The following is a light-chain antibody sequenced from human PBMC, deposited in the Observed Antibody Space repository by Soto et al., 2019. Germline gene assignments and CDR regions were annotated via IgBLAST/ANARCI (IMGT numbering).Light chain of an antibody. J-gene: IGKJ4*01. CDR3: KQYNSYPLT. CDR2: DAY. Sequence: DIQMTQSPSTLSASIGDRVTITCRASQTISSWLAWYQQKPGKAPKLLIYDAYSLESGVQSRFSGSGSGTEFTLTIRSLQPDDFATYYCKQYNSYPLTFGGGTKVDI. CDR1: QTISSW. V-gene: IGKV1-5*01.